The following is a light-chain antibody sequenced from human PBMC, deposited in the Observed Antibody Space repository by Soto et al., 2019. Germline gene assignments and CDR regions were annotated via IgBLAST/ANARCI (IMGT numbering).Light chain of an antibody. V-gene: IGKV3-20*01. CDR1: QSVSNNY. J-gene: IGKJ1*01. CDR3: QQYGSSGR. CDR2: GAS. Sequence: EIVFTQSPGTLSLSPGERATLSCRASQSVSNNYLAWYQPKPGQPPRLLIYGASNRATGIPDRFSGSGSGTDFTLTISRLEPEDFAVDYCQQYGSSGRFCQGTQADIK.